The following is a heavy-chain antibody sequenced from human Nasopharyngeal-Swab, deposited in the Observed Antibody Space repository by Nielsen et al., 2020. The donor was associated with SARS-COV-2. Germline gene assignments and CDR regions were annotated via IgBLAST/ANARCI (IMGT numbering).Heavy chain of an antibody. V-gene: IGHV3-21*01. J-gene: IGHJ6*02. CDR2: ISSSSSYI. D-gene: IGHD3-3*01. Sequence: GESLQISCAASGFTFNNYNFNWVRQAPGKGMEWVSSISSSSSYIYYADSVKGRFTISRDNAKNSLYLQMNSLRAEDTAVYHCARDGLDYDFWSAYFMDVWGQGTTVTVSS. CDR1: GFTFNNYN. CDR3: ARDGLDYDFWSAYFMDV.